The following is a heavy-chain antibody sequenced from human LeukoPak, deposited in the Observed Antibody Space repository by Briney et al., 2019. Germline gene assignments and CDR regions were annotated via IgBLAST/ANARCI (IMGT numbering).Heavy chain of an antibody. V-gene: IGHV1-18*01. CDR3: ARDIIPQKANEDQYVYYYYGMDV. Sequence: ASVKVSCKASGYTFTTYVITWVRQAPGQGLEWVGWISAYNGNINYAQRLQGRVTMTTDTSTSTAYMELRSLRSDDTAVYYCARDIIPQKANEDQYVYYYYGMDVWGQGTTVTVSS. J-gene: IGHJ6*02. CDR2: ISAYNGNI. CDR1: GYTFTTYV. D-gene: IGHD2-8*01.